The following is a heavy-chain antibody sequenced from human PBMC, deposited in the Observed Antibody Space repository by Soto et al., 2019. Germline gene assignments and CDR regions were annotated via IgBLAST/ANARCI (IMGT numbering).Heavy chain of an antibody. CDR3: ARGFGLLWFGELYGGPYGMDV. CDR2: IYTSGST. D-gene: IGHD3-10*01. CDR1: GGSISSYY. J-gene: IGHJ6*02. Sequence: QVQLQESGPGLVKPSETLSLTCTVSGGSISSYYWSWIRQPAGKGLEWIGRIYTSGSTNYNPSLKSRGTMSVDTSKNQFSLKLSSVTAADTAVYYCARGFGLLWFGELYGGPYGMDVWGQGTTVTVSS. V-gene: IGHV4-4*07.